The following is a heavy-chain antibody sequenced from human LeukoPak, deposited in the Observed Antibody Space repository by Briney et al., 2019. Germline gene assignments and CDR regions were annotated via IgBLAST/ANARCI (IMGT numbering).Heavy chain of an antibody. CDR3: ARLRYYDSSGYSYFDY. CDR2: IYYSGST. V-gene: IGHV4-59*02. D-gene: IGHD3-22*01. J-gene: IGHJ4*02. CDR1: GGSVSSYY. Sequence: SETLSLTCTVSGGSVSSYYWSWIRQPPGKGLEWIGYIYYSGSTNYNPSLKSRVTVSVDTSKNQFSLKLSSVTAADTAVYYCARLRYYDSSGYSYFDYWGQGTLVTVSS.